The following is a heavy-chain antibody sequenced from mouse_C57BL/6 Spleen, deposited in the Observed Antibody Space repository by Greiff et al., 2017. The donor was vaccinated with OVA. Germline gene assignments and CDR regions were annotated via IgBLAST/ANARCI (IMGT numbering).Heavy chain of an antibody. V-gene: IGHV1-63*01. D-gene: IGHD1-1*01. CDR2: IYPGGGYT. CDR1: GYTFTHYW. J-gene: IGHJ2*01. Sequence: VQLQQSGAELVRPGTSVKMSCKASGYTFTHYWIGWAKQRPGHGLEWIGDIYPGGGYTNYNEKFKGKATLTADKSSSTAYMQFSSLTSEDSAIYYCARGTTVVPFDYWGQGTTLTVSS. CDR3: ARGTTVVPFDY.